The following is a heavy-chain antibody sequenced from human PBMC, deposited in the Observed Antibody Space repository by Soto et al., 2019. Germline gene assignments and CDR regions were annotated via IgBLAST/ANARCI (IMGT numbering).Heavy chain of an antibody. CDR1: GYTFTSYA. V-gene: IGHV1-18*04. J-gene: IGHJ4*02. CDR2: ISAYSGNT. CDR3: ARDQTVLDY. D-gene: IGHD4-17*01. Sequence: QVQLVQSGAEVKTPGAAVKVSCKASGYTFTSYAFNWVRQAPGQGLEWMGWISAYSGNTNYAQKFQGRVTMTTDTSTSTAYMELRSLRSDDTAVYYCARDQTVLDYWGQGTLVTVSS.